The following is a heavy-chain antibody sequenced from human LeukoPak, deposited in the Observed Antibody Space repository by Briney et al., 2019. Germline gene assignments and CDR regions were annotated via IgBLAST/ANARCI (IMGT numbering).Heavy chain of an antibody. CDR3: ARQDRRWFDP. CDR2: IYYSGST. D-gene: IGHD1-14*01. Sequence: SETLSLTCTVSGGSISSYYWSWVRQPPGQGLEWIGYIYYSGSTNYNPSLKSRVTISVDTSNNQSSLKLSSVTAADTAVYYCARQDRRWFDPWGQGTLVTVSS. CDR1: GGSISSYY. V-gene: IGHV4-59*08. J-gene: IGHJ5*02.